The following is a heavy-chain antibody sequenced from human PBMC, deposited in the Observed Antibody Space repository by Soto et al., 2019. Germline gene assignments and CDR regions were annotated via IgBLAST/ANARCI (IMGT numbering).Heavy chain of an antibody. CDR1: GGSFSGYY. J-gene: IGHJ5*02. Sequence: QVQLQQWGAGLLKPSETLSLTCAVYGGSFSGYYWRWIRQPPGKGLEWLGEINHSGSTNYNPSLKRRVTISVDTSKDQFSLKLSSVTAADTAVYYCARRPSSLYYYGSGSYNWFDPWGQGTLVTVSS. V-gene: IGHV4-34*01. CDR2: INHSGST. D-gene: IGHD3-10*01. CDR3: ARRPSSLYYYGSGSYNWFDP.